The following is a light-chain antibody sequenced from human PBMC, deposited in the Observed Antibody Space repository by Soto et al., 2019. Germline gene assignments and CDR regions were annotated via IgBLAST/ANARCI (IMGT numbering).Light chain of an antibody. CDR1: SSDIGGYNS. Sequence: QSALTQPASVSGSPGQSITISCTGTSSDIGGYNSVSWYQQHPGKAPKLMIYDVSNRPSGVSNRFSGSKSDNTASLTISGLQAEDEAAYYCSSYTSSSTLVFGGGTKLTVL. V-gene: IGLV2-14*01. J-gene: IGLJ3*02. CDR3: SSYTSSSTLV. CDR2: DVS.